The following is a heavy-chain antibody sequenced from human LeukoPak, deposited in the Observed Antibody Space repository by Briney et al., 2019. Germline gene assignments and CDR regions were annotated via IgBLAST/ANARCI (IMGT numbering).Heavy chain of an antibody. CDR2: FDPEDGET. V-gene: IGHV1-24*01. CDR1: GHTLTELS. D-gene: IGHD3-10*01. Sequence: ASVKVSCKVSGHTLTELSMHWVRQAPGKGLEWMGGFDPEDGETIYAQKFQGRVTMTEDTSTDTAYMELSSLGSEDTAVYYCATVSYYGSGSLDYWGQGTLVTVSS. CDR3: ATVSYYGSGSLDY. J-gene: IGHJ4*02.